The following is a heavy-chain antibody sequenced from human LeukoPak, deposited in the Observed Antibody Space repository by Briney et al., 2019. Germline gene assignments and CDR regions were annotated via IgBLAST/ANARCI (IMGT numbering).Heavy chain of an antibody. D-gene: IGHD1-26*01. CDR3: AKGGSGSYYDLQYFQH. Sequence: PGRSLRLSCAASGFTFDDYAMHWVRQAPGKGLEWVSGISWNSGSIGYADSVKGQFTISRDNAKNSLYLQMNSLRAEDTALYYCAKGGSGSYYDLQYFQHWGQGTLVTVSS. V-gene: IGHV3-9*01. CDR1: GFTFDDYA. J-gene: IGHJ1*01. CDR2: ISWNSGSI.